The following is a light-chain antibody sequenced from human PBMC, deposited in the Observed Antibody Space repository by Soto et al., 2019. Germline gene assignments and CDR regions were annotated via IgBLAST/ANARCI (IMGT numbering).Light chain of an antibody. CDR1: ISDVGGYNY. CDR3: SSYTTSNTQV. V-gene: IGLV2-14*01. CDR2: DVS. J-gene: IGLJ1*01. Sequence: QSVLTQPASVSGSPGQSITISCTGTISDVGGYNYVSWYQQHPGKAPKLLIYDVSNRPSGVSNRFSGSKSGNTASLTISGLQAADEAEYYCSSYTTSNTQVFGTGTKVTVL.